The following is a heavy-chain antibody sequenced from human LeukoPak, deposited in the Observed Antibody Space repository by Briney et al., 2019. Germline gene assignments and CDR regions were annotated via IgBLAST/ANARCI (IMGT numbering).Heavy chain of an antibody. D-gene: IGHD6-13*01. CDR3: ARENSSSWAADAFDI. CDR2: IYSGGST. CDR1: GFTVSSNY. Sequence: GGSLRLSCAASGFTVSSNYMSWVRPAPGKGLEWVSVIYSGGSTYYADSVKGRFTISRDNSKNTLYLQMNSLRAEDTAVYYCARENSSSWAADAFDIWGQGTMVTVSS. J-gene: IGHJ3*02. V-gene: IGHV3-53*01.